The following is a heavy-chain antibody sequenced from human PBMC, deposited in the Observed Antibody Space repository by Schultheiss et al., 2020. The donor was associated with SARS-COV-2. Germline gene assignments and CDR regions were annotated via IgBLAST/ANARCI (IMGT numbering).Heavy chain of an antibody. CDR1: RFTFSSYV. Sequence: GGSLRLSCVASRFTFSSYVMAWARQAPGKGLEWVSTIGSDGSLYYADSVKGRFTISRDNSKSLLYLQMNSLRAEDTAVYYCANHGVKDYGDYGGLVYFQHWGQGTLVTVSS. V-gene: IGHV3-23*01. J-gene: IGHJ1*01. CDR2: IGSDGSL. D-gene: IGHD4-17*01. CDR3: ANHGVKDYGDYGGLVYFQH.